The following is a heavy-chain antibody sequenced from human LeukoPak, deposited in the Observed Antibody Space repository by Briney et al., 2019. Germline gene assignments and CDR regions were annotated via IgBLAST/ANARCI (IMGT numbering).Heavy chain of an antibody. CDR1: ARSISTSY. CDR3: ARGHDYDN. V-gene: IGHV4-59*01. Sequence: LSLACTLLARSISTSYGSWIRQPPGEGLEWIGYIYYSGSTNYNPSFKSRVTISVDTSKNQFSLKLSSVAAADTAVYYCARGHDYDNWGQGTLVTVSS. D-gene: IGHD4-17*01. J-gene: IGHJ4*02. CDR2: IYYSGST.